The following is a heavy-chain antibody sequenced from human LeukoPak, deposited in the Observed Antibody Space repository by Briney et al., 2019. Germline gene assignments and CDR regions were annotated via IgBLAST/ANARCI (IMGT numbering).Heavy chain of an antibody. J-gene: IGHJ4*02. Sequence: GRSLRLSRAASGFTFSSYGMHWVRQAPGKGLEWVAVIWYDGSNKYYADSVKGRFTISRDNSKNTPYLQMNSLRAEDTAVYYCAREDGGALDYWGQGTLVTVSS. D-gene: IGHD4-23*01. CDR3: AREDGGALDY. CDR2: IWYDGSNK. CDR1: GFTFSSYG. V-gene: IGHV3-33*01.